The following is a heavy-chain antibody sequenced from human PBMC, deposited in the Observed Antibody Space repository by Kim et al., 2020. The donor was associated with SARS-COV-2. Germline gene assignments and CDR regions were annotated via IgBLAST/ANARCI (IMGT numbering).Heavy chain of an antibody. CDR1: GFNFNSYS. CDR3: ARCPLSMTMVRGMITTTFGDNYNMDA. D-gene: IGHD3-10*01. Sequence: GGSLRLSCTVSGFNFNSYSMNWVRQAPGKGLEWVSYISSSSSTVYYAGSVRGRFTISRDNAKNSLFLQMNSLRNDDTAVYYCARCPLSMTMVRGMITTTFGDNYNMDAWGPGTTVTVSS. CDR2: ISSSSSTV. J-gene: IGHJ6*02. V-gene: IGHV3-48*02.